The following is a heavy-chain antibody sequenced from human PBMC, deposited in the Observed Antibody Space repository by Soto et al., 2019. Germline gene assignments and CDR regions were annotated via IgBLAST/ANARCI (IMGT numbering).Heavy chain of an antibody. CDR1: CYTFTSYG. V-gene: IGHV1-18*01. CDR2: ISAYDGNT. CDR3: ARGGYYDSSGSRNYYYYGMNV. J-gene: IGHJ6*02. D-gene: IGHD3-22*01. Sequence: AAVKVSCKSSCYTFTSYGIDLLRQSPGRGRECLGWISAYDGNTKYAQILQGRVSLTTDTSTNTAYMELRSLRSDDTAMYFCARGGYYDSSGSRNYYYYGMNVWGQGTTVTVSS.